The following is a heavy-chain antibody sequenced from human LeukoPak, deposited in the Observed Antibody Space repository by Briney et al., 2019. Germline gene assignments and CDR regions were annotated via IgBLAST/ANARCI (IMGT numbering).Heavy chain of an antibody. CDR1: GYTLTELS. CDR2: FDPEDGET. CDR3: ARECGVGLLWFGELLSDCYYYYGMDV. V-gene: IGHV1-24*01. J-gene: IGHJ6*02. D-gene: IGHD3-10*01. Sequence: GASVKVSCKVSGYTLTELSMHWVRQAPGKGLEWMGGFDPEDGETIYAQKFQGRVTMTADTSTDTAYMELSSLRSEDTAVYYCARECGVGLLWFGELLSDCYYYYGMDVWGQGTTVTVSS.